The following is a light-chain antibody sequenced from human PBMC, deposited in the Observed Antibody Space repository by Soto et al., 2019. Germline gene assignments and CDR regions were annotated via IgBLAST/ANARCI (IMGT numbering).Light chain of an antibody. CDR2: GAS. Sequence: EIVMTPSPATLSMSKGERTTLSCRASQSVSSNLAWYQQKPGQAPRLLIYGASTRATGIPARFSGSGSGTEFTLTISSLQSEDFAVYYCQQYNNWPGTFGQGTKVDIK. CDR1: QSVSSN. J-gene: IGKJ1*01. CDR3: QQYNNWPGT. V-gene: IGKV3-15*01.